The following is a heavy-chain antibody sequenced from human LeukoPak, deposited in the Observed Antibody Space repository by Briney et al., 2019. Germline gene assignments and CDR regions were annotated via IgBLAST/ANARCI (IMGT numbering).Heavy chain of an antibody. D-gene: IGHD2-15*01. Sequence: GGSLRLSCAASGFTFSNAWMSWVRQAPGKGLEWVGRIKSKTDGGTTDYAAPVKGRFTIPRDDSKNTLYLQMNSLKTEDTAVYYCTTQRYCSGGSCSDYWGQGTLVTVSS. V-gene: IGHV3-15*01. J-gene: IGHJ4*02. CDR2: IKSKTDGGTT. CDR1: GFTFSNAW. CDR3: TTQRYCSGGSCSDY.